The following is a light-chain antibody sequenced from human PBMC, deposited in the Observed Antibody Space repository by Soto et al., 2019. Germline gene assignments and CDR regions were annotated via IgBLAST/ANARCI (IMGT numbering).Light chain of an antibody. V-gene: IGKV3-15*01. CDR1: QSVSSN. CDR2: GAS. CDR3: QQYNNWPPWT. Sequence: EIVMTQSPATLSVSPGERATLSCRASQSVSSNLAWYQQKPGQAPRLFIYGASTRAPGIPARFSGSASGTEFTLTISSLQSEDFAVYYCQQYNNWPPWTFGQGTKVEIK. J-gene: IGKJ1*01.